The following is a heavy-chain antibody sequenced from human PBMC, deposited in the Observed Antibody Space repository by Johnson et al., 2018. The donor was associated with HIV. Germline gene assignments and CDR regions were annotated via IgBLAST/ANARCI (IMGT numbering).Heavy chain of an antibody. CDR3: AKVEYGGLLPNDAFDI. CDR2: IYTADNR. J-gene: IGHJ3*02. CDR1: GFTVSTNY. D-gene: IGHD2-21*02. Sequence: VQLVESGGDLVRPGGSLRLSCAASGFTVSTNYMNWVRQAPGKGLEWVSVIYTADNRNYADSVKGRFTISRDNSKNTLYLQMNSLRAEDTAVYYCAKVEYGGLLPNDAFDIWGQGTMVTVSS. V-gene: IGHV3-66*02.